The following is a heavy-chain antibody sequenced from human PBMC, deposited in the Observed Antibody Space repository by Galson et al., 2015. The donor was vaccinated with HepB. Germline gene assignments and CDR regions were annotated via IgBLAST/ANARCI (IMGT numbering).Heavy chain of an antibody. D-gene: IGHD2-21*02. CDR1: GFTFSSYT. CDR2: SSSSSYI. J-gene: IGHJ4*02. CDR3: ARGGTAIPFDY. Sequence: SLRLSCAASGFTFSSYTMNWVRQTPGKGLEWVSSSSSSSYIYYSDSVKGRFTISRDNAKNSLYLQMNSLRAEDTAVYYCARGGTAIPFDYWGQGTLVTVSS. V-gene: IGHV3-21*01.